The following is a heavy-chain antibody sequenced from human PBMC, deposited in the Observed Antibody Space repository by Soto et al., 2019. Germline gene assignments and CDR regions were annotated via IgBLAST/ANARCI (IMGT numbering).Heavy chain of an antibody. J-gene: IGHJ4*01. CDR2: IFWNGEK. CDR1: GFSPRDSKVG. CDR3: SHVRQWDGSPTYEY. Sequence: QVTLKESGPVLVKPTETLTLTCAVSGFSPRDSKVGVSWIRQPPGKALEWLTHIFWNGEKSYSTSLERRLTSSKAPSKGQVVLTMTNMDPVDTAPYICSHVRQWDGSPTYEYWGRGPRVTVSS. D-gene: IGHD1-26*01. V-gene: IGHV2-26*01.